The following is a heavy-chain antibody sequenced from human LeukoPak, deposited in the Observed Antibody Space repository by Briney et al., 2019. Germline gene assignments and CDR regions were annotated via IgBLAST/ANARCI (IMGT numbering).Heavy chain of an antibody. CDR3: ATGGSSWNEY. J-gene: IGHJ4*02. V-gene: IGHV4-4*02. CDR1: GGSISSSTW. Sequence: SGTLSLTCVVSGGSISSSTWWSWVRQPPGKGLEWIGEIHRSGSTYYNPSLESRLTMSLDKSKNQFSLNLYSMAAADTAVYFCATGGSSWNEYWGQGTLVTVSS. D-gene: IGHD6-13*01. CDR2: IHRSGST.